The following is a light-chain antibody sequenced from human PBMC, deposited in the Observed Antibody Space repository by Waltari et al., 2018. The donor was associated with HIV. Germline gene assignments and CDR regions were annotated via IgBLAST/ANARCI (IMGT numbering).Light chain of an antibody. J-gene: IGKJ2*01. CDR1: QNIKSN. CDR2: GAS. Sequence: EIVMTQSPATLSVSPGERATLSCRASQNIKSNLAWYQQKPGQAPRLLIYGASTRATGIPARFSGSGSGTEFTLTISSLQSEDFAVFYCQHYHNWPPYTFGQGTKLEIK. V-gene: IGKV3-15*01. CDR3: QHYHNWPPYT.